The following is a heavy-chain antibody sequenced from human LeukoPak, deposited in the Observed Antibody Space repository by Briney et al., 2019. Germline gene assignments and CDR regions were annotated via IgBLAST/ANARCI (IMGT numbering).Heavy chain of an antibody. Sequence: QTGGSLGLSCAASGFTFRSYGMTWVRQAPGKGLEWVSAISGSGDSTYYADSVKGRFTISRDNSRNTLYLQMNSLRAGDTAVYYCAKSFRTTSLDYWGQGTLVTVSS. CDR3: AKSFRTTSLDY. CDR1: GFTFRSYG. J-gene: IGHJ4*02. CDR2: ISGSGDST. D-gene: IGHD2-2*01. V-gene: IGHV3-23*01.